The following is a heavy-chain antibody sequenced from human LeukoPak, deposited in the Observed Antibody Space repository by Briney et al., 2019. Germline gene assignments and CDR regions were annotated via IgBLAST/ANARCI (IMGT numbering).Heavy chain of an antibody. CDR3: ARDLYYYGSGSFGKYYYYGMDV. D-gene: IGHD3-10*01. V-gene: IGHV3-30-3*01. Sequence: GRSLRLSCAASGFTFSSYAMHWVRQAPGKGLEWVAVISYDGSNKYYADSVKGRFTISRDNSKNTLYLQMNSLRAEDTAVYYCARDLYYYGSGSFGKYYYYGMDVWGQGTTVTVSS. CDR2: ISYDGSNK. CDR1: GFTFSSYA. J-gene: IGHJ6*02.